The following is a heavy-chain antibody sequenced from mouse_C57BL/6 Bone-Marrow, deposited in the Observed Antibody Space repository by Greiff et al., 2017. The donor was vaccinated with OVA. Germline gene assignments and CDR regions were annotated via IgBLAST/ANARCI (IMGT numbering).Heavy chain of an antibody. D-gene: IGHD2-2*01. J-gene: IGHJ2*01. CDR3: ARLNGWYYFDY. Sequence: DVQLQESGGDLVKPGGSLKLSCAASGFTFSSYGMSWVRQTPDKRLEWVATISSGGSYTYYPDSVKGRFTISRDNAKNTLYLQMSSLKSEDTAMYYCARLNGWYYFDYWGQGTTLTVSS. CDR2: ISSGGSYT. V-gene: IGHV5-6*01. CDR1: GFTFSSYG.